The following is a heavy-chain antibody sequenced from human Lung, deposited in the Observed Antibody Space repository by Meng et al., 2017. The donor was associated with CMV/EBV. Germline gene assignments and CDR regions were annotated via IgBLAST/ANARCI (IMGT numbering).Heavy chain of an antibody. Sequence: QRLEPGAGLVKPSETLSLTCTVSGGSISSYYWSWCRQPAGKGLVWIGRIYTSGSTTYNPSLTSRVTMSVDTSKNQFSLKLSSVTAADTAVYYCARGSRDEAFQHWGQGTLVTVSS. CDR1: GGSISSYY. D-gene: IGHD5-24*01. CDR3: ARGSRDEAFQH. J-gene: IGHJ1*01. CDR2: IYTSGST. V-gene: IGHV4-4*07.